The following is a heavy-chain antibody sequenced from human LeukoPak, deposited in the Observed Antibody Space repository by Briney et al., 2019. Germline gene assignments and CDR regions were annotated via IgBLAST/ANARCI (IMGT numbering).Heavy chain of an antibody. CDR1: GGTFSSYA. D-gene: IGHD3-22*01. V-gene: IGHV1-69*13. CDR3: ARDLDNDSSGYYYSGAFDI. J-gene: IGHJ3*02. CDR2: IIPIFGTA. Sequence: GASVKVSCKASGGTFSSYAISWVRQAPGQGLEWMGGIIPIFGTANYAQKFQGRVAITADESTSTAYMELSSLRSEDTAVYYCARDLDNDSSGYYYSGAFDIWGQGTMVTVSS.